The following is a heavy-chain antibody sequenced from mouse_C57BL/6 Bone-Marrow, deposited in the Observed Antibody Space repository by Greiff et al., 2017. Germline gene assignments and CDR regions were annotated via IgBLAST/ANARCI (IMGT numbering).Heavy chain of an antibody. CDR3: ARRGSEDY. V-gene: IGHV1-69*01. Sequence: QVQLQQPGAELVMPGASVKLSCKASGYTFTSYWMHWVKERPGQGLEWIGEIDPSDSYTNSHQKFKGKSTLTVDQSSRTDYMQLSRLTSEDAAVYYCARRGSEDYWGQGTSVTVSS. J-gene: IGHJ4*01. CDR2: IDPSDSYT. CDR1: GYTFTSYW.